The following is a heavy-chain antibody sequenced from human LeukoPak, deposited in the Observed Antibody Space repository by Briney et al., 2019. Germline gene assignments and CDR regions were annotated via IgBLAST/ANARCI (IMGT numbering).Heavy chain of an antibody. D-gene: IGHD3-22*01. V-gene: IGHV4-59*01. CDR2: IYYSGST. CDR3: ARGLDSSGYPIYYNYGMDV. J-gene: IGHJ6*02. CDR1: GGSISSYY. Sequence: SESLSLTCTVSGGSISSYYWSWIRQPPGKGLEWIGYIYYSGSTNYNPSLKSRVTISVDTSKNQFSLKLSSVTAADTAVYYCARGLDSSGYPIYYNYGMDVWGQGTTVTVSS.